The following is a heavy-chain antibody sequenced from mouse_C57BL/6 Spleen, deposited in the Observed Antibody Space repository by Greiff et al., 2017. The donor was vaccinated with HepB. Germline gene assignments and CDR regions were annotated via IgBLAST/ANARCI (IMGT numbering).Heavy chain of an antibody. CDR2: IRKKANGYTT. CDR3: ARLYGSRGYWYFDV. D-gene: IGHD1-1*01. J-gene: IGHJ1*03. CDR1: GFTFTDYY. V-gene: IGHV7-3*01. Sequence: EVKVVESGGGLVQPGGSLRLSCAASGFTFTDYYMSWVRQPPGTALEWLGFIRKKANGYTTEYSASVKGRFTISRDNSQSILYLQMNALRAEDSATYYCARLYGSRGYWYFDVWGTGTTVTVSS.